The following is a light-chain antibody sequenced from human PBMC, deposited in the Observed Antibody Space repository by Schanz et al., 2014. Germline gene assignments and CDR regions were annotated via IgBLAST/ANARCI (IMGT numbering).Light chain of an antibody. V-gene: IGKV1-39*01. CDR1: QSISKY. Sequence: GDRVTITCRASQSISKYLNWYQQKPGKAPKLLIYAASSLQSGVPSRFSGSGSGTDFTLTISSLQPEDFATYYCQQYDNLPITFGPGTKVEI. CDR3: QQYDNLPIT. CDR2: AAS. J-gene: IGKJ3*01.